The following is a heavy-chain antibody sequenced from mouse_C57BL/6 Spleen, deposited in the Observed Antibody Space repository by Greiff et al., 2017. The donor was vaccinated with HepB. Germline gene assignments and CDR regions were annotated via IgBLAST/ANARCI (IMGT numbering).Heavy chain of an antibody. CDR1: GYTFTDYE. CDR3: TRYGNQGYFDV. CDR2: IDPETGGT. D-gene: IGHD2-1*01. Sequence: QVQLQQSGAELVRPGASVTLSCKASGYTFTDYEMHWVKQTPVHGLEWIGAIDPETGGTAYNQKFKGKAILTADKSSSTAYMELRSLTSEDSAVYYCTRYGNQGYFDVWGTGTTVTVSS. J-gene: IGHJ1*03. V-gene: IGHV1-15*01.